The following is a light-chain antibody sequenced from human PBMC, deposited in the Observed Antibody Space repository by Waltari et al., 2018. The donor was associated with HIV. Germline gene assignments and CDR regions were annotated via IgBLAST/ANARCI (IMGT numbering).Light chain of an antibody. CDR1: SSDVGGYNY. CDR2: EVS. J-gene: IGLJ2*01. V-gene: IGLV2-8*01. CDR3: SSYAGSDNLV. Sequence: QSALTQPPSASGSPGQSVTISCTGTSSDVGGYNYVSWYQQHPGKAPKLMIYEVSKRPSGVPERFSGSKSRNTASLTVSGLQAEDEADYYSSSYAGSDNLVFGGGTKLTVL.